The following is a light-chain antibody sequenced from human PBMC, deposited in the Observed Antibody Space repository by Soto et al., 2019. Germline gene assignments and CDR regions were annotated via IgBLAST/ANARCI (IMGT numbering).Light chain of an antibody. J-gene: IGLJ2*01. V-gene: IGLV2-14*01. CDR1: SSDVGGYNY. Sequence: QSALTQPASVSGSPGQSITISCTGTSSDVGGYNYVSWYQQHPGKAPKLMIYEVSNRPSGVSNRFSGSKSGNTAYLTISGLQAEDEAEYYCSSYTSSSTLVVFGGGTKLTVI. CDR2: EVS. CDR3: SSYTSSSTLVV.